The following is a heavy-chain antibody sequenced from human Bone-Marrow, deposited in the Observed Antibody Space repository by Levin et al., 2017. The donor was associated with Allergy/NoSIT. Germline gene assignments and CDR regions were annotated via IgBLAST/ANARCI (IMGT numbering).Heavy chain of an antibody. D-gene: IGHD6-13*01. CDR3: DGDCPHLSYSSTWYYYYGMDV. J-gene: IGHJ6*02. V-gene: IGHV3-48*02. Sequence: GESLKISCAASGFTFSNSSMNWVRQAPGKGLEWVSYICDSCSSLFYADSVKGRFNILRDHPKNSLFLQMNSLRDEDTDVYYCDGDCPHLSYSSTWYYYYGMDVWGQGTTVTVSS. CDR2: ICDSCSSL. CDR1: GFTFSNSS.